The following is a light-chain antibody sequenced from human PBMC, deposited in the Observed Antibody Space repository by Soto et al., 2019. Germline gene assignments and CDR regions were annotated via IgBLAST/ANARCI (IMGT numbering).Light chain of an antibody. CDR3: QQYYSTPLT. V-gene: IGKV4-1*01. CDR1: QSVLYSSNNKNY. CDR2: WAS. Sequence: DIVMTQSPDSLAVSLGERATINCKSSQSVLYSSNNKNYLAWYQQKPGQPPKLLIYWASTRESGVPDRFRGSGSGTDFTLTISRLQAEDVAVYYCQQYYSTPLTFGHGTNVEIK. J-gene: IGKJ1*01.